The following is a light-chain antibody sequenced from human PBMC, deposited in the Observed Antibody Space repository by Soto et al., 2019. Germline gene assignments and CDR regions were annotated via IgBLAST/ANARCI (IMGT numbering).Light chain of an antibody. CDR2: DVS. CDR3: QQYYDLPIT. Sequence: DIQMTQSPSSLSASVGDIVTITCQASQDFDKYLNWYQQKPGKPPKLLLDDVSNLETGVPSRFSGSGSGTHFTFTIASLQPEYTAIYYCQQYYDLPITFGQGTRLEIK. V-gene: IGKV1-33*01. J-gene: IGKJ5*01. CDR1: QDFDKY.